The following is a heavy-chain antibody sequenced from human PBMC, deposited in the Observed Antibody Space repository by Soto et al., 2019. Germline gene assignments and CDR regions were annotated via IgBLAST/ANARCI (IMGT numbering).Heavy chain of an antibody. V-gene: IGHV1-18*04. CDR1: GYTFTSYG. CDR3: AAIPGIAVAGESYYYGMDV. Sequence: ASVKVSCKASGYTFTSYGISWVRQAPGQGLEWMGWISAYNGITNYAQKLQGRVTMTTDTSTSTAYMELRSLRSDDTAVYYCAAIPGIAVAGESYYYGMDVWGQGTTVTVSS. D-gene: IGHD6-19*01. J-gene: IGHJ6*02. CDR2: ISAYNGIT.